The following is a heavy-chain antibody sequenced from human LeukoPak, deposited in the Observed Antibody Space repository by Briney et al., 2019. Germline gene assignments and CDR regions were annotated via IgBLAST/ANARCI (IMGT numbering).Heavy chain of an antibody. CDR2: IKQDGSEE. D-gene: IGHD3-10*01. Sequence: PGGSLRLSCAVSGVNFSSYWMSWVRQAPGKGLEWVANIKQDGSEEYYVDSVKGRFTISTDNAKNSLYLEMSSLRTEDTALYYCAKDYGSGSFRYYYYYMDVWGKGTTVTVSS. J-gene: IGHJ6*03. V-gene: IGHV3-7*03. CDR1: GVNFSSYW. CDR3: AKDYGSGSFRYYYYYMDV.